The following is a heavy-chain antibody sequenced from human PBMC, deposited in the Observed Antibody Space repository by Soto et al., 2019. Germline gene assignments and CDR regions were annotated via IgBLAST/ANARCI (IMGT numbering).Heavy chain of an antibody. CDR3: ARTHQGQQLDY. Sequence: ASVKVSCKASGGTFSSYTISWVRQAPGQGLEWMGRIIPILGIANYAQKFQGRVTITADKSTSTAYMELRSLRSDDTAVYYCARTHQGQQLDYWGQGTLVTVSS. CDR1: GGTFSSYT. J-gene: IGHJ4*02. CDR2: IIPILGIA. D-gene: IGHD6-13*01. V-gene: IGHV1-69*02.